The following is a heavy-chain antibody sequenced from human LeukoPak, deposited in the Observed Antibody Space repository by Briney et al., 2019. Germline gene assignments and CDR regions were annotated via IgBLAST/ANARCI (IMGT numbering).Heavy chain of an antibody. Sequence: GSVKVSCKASGGTFSSYAISWVRQAPGQGLEWMGIINPSGGSTSYAQKFQGRVTMTRDTSTSTVYMELSSLRSEDTAVYYCARDLLIPIAVAGEYYYYYYGMDVWGQGTTVTVSS. D-gene: IGHD6-19*01. V-gene: IGHV1-46*01. CDR1: GGTFSSYA. J-gene: IGHJ6*02. CDR3: ARDLLIPIAVAGEYYYYYYGMDV. CDR2: INPSGGST.